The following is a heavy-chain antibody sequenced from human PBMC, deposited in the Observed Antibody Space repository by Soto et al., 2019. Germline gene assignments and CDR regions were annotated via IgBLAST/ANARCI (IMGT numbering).Heavy chain of an antibody. D-gene: IGHD1-20*01. CDR3: ASDRSGLSYNWNLPST. Sequence: SVKVSCKASGGTFSSYAISWVRQAPGQGLEWMGGIIPIFGTANYAQKFQGRVTITADESTSTAYMELSSLRSEDTAVYYCASDRSGLSYNWNLPSTWGQGTLVTVSS. CDR1: GGTFSSYA. J-gene: IGHJ4*02. V-gene: IGHV1-69*13. CDR2: IIPIFGTA.